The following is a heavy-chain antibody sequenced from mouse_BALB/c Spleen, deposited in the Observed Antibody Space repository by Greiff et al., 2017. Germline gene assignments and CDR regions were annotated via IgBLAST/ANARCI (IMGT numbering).Heavy chain of an antibody. CDR2: INPSTGYT. D-gene: IGHD1-2*01. V-gene: IGHV1-7*01. CDR3: ARGVHDYSWFAY. Sequence: QVQLQQSGAELAKPGASVKMSCKASGYTFTSYWMHWVKQRPGQGLEWIGYINPSTGYTEYNQKFKDKATLTADKSSSTAYMQLSSLTSEDSAVYYCARGVHDYSWFAYWGQGTLVTVSA. CDR1: GYTFTSYW. J-gene: IGHJ3*01.